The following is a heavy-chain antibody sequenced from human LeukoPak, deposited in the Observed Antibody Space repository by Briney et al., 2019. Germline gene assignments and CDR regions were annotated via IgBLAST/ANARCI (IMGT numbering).Heavy chain of an antibody. J-gene: IGHJ4*02. Sequence: SWVRQAPGKGLEWVGRIKSKTDGETTDYAAPVKGRFTISRDDSKHTLHLQMNSLKTEDTAVYYCTTAAVYWGQGTLVTVSS. CDR2: IKSKTDGETT. V-gene: IGHV3-15*01. D-gene: IGHD6-13*01. CDR3: TTAAVY.